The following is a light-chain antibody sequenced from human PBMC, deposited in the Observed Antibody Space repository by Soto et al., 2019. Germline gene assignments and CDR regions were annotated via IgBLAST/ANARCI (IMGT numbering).Light chain of an antibody. CDR3: GSWDNSLSGIL. V-gene: IGLV1-51*01. J-gene: IGLJ2*01. CDR1: SSNIGNEN. Sequence: QSVLTQSPSVSAAPGRKVTISCSGTSSNIGNENVFWHQQVPGTAPKLLIYDNDKRPSGIPERFSGSKSGTSASLGITGLQTGDEADYYCGSWDNSLSGILFGGGTKLTVL. CDR2: DND.